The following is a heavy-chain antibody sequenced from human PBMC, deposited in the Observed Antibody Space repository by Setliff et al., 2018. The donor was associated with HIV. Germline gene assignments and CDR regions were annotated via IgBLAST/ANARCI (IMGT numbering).Heavy chain of an antibody. CDR2: INHSGST. Sequence: SETLSLTCAVYGGSLSGYYWNWVRQSPGKGLEWIGEINHSGSTNYKPSLKSRVTISVDTAKNQFSLNLSSVTAADTAVYYCARVSCSSWYSFPRYYYYSMDVWGNVTTVTVSS. D-gene: IGHD6-13*01. V-gene: IGHV4-34*01. CDR1: GGSLSGYY. CDR3: ARVSCSSWYSFPRYYYYSMDV. J-gene: IGHJ6*03.